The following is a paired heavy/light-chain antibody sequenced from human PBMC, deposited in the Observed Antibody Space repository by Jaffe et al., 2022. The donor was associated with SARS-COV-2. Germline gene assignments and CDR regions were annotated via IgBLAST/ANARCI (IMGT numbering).Heavy chain of an antibody. CDR2: ISISGGST. CDR3: AKAMDSSGYYGLGAFDI. D-gene: IGHD6-19*01. Sequence: EVQLVESGGGVIQPGGSLRLSCAASGFTFIYAMSWVRQAPGKGLEWVSAISISGGSTYYADSVKGRFTISRDNSKNTLYLQMKNLRAGDTAIYYCAKAMDSSGYYGLGAFDIWGQGTMVTVSS. J-gene: IGHJ3*02. CDR1: GFTFIYA. V-gene: IGHV3-23*04.
Light chain of an antibody. V-gene: IGKV3-15*01. CDR1: QSVSSN. CDR3: QQYNKWPPGT. CDR2: GAS. Sequence: EIAMTQSPATLSVSPGEGATLSCRASQSVSSNLAWYQQKPGQAPRLLIYGASTRATGIPARFSGSGSGTDFTLTISSLQSEDFAVYYCQQYNKWPPGTFGGGTKVEIK. J-gene: IGKJ4*01.